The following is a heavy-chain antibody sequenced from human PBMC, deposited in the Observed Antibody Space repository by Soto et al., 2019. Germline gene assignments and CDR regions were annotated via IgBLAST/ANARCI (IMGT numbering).Heavy chain of an antibody. Sequence: EVQLVESGGGLVQPGGSLRLSCAASGITFNNYYMVWVRQAPGRGLEWVANINQDGSAKYYVDSVKGRFTISRDNAKSSLYLQINCLRAEDTATYYCGRGFGGTHRGQGSLVTVSS. V-gene: IGHV3-7*05. CDR2: INQDGSAK. CDR1: GITFNNYY. CDR3: GRGFGGTH. J-gene: IGHJ4*02. D-gene: IGHD2-15*01.